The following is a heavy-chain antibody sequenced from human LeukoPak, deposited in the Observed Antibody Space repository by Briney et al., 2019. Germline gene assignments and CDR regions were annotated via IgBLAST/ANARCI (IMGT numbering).Heavy chain of an antibody. J-gene: IGHJ4*02. CDR3: ARDQYDTWSRRGNFDS. Sequence: GGSLRVSCAASGFTFSNYWMSWVRQAPGKGLEWVANIKQDGSEKCYVDSVKGRFTISRDNTKNSLYLQMNSLRAEDTAVFYCARDQYDTWSRRGNFDSWGQGTLVIVSS. CDR1: GFTFSNYW. D-gene: IGHD3-3*01. V-gene: IGHV3-7*03. CDR2: IKQDGSEK.